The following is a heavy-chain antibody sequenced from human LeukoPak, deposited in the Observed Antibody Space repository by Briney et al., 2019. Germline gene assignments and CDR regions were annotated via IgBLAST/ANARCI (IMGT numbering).Heavy chain of an antibody. V-gene: IGHV4-34*01. CDR3: ASPRRSYSGSYMYYFDY. J-gene: IGHJ4*02. CDR2: INHSGST. Sequence: SETLSLTCAVYGGSFSGYYWSWTRQPPGKGLEWIGEINHSGSTNYNPSLKSRVTISVDTSKNQFSLKLSSVTAADTAVYYCASPRRSYSGSYMYYFDYWGQGTLVTVSS. CDR1: GGSFSGYY. D-gene: IGHD1-26*01.